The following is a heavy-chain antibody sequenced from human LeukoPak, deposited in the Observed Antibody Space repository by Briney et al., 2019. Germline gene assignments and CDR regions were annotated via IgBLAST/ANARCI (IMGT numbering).Heavy chain of an antibody. CDR1: GGSISSYY. CDR3: ARGVVPYYYYYMDV. D-gene: IGHD3-3*01. CDR2: IYTSGST. Sequence: SETLSLTCTVSGGSISSYYWSWIRQPPGKGLEWIGYIYTSGSTNYNPSFKSRVTISVDTSKNQFSLKLSSVTAADTAVYYCARGVVPYYYYYMDVWGKGTTVTVSS. V-gene: IGHV4-4*09. J-gene: IGHJ6*03.